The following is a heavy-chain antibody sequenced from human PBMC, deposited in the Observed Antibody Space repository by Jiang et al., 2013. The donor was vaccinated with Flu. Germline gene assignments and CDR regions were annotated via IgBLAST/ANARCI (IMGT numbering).Heavy chain of an antibody. V-gene: IGHV1-69*04. D-gene: IGHD3-9*01. CDR2: IIPFHDTA. Sequence: SGAEVKKPGSSVKVSCKASGGSFSVYAISWVRQAPGQGLEWMGRIIPFHDTAHYAQKFQGRVTITADKSTNTAYMDSSSLRSEDTAVYFCAREADILTGYESWGSGGEFDYWGQGTLVTVSS. J-gene: IGHJ4*02. CDR3: AREADILTGYESWGSGGEFDY. CDR1: GGSFSVYA.